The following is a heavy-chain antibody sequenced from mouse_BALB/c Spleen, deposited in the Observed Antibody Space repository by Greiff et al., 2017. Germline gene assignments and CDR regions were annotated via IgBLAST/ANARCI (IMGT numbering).Heavy chain of an antibody. CDR2: IDTSDSYT. Sequence: QVQLKQPGAELVMPGASVKMSCKASGYTFTDYWMHWVKQRPGQGLEWIGAIDTSDSYTSYNQKFKGKATLTVDESSSTAYMQLSSLTSEDSAVYYCARKGTTVFFDYWGQGTTLTVSS. CDR3: ARKGTTVFFDY. J-gene: IGHJ2*01. V-gene: IGHV1-69*01. CDR1: GYTFTDYW. D-gene: IGHD1-1*01.